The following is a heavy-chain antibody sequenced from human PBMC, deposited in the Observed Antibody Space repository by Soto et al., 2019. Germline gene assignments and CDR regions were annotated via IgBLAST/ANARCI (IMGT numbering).Heavy chain of an antibody. CDR2: IYYSGST. D-gene: IGHD6-6*01. J-gene: IGHJ4*02. V-gene: IGHV4-31*03. CDR3: ARGNKQLAWYCFDY. Sequence: SETLSLTCTVSGGSISSGGYYWSWIRHHPGKGLEWIGYIYYSGSTYYNPSLKSRVTISVDTSKNQFSLKLSSVTAADTAVYYCARGNKQLAWYCFDYGGQGTLIAVT. CDR1: GGSISSGGYY.